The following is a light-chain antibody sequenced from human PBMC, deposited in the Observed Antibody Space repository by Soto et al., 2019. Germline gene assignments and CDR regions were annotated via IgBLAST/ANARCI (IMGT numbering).Light chain of an antibody. CDR1: QSVSST. CDR2: GAS. Sequence: ELTQSPVTLSVSPGERATLPCSASQSVSSTLAWYQQKPGQAPRLLIYGASTRATGMPARFSGSGSGTEFTLTISSLQSEDFAVYYCQQYNNWPRTFGQGTKVDIK. J-gene: IGKJ1*01. CDR3: QQYNNWPRT. V-gene: IGKV3-15*01.